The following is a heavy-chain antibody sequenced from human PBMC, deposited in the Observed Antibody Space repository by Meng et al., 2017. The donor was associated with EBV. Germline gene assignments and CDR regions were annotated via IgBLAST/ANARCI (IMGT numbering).Heavy chain of an antibody. CDR3: ARRGGVADWFDP. CDR1: GYTFTSYA. Sequence: QCPLGESGAEVKKPGASVKVSCKASGYTFTSYAMHWVRQAPGQRLEWMGWINAGNGNTKYSQKFQGRVTITRDTSASTAYMELSSLRSEDTAVYYCARRGGVADWFDPWGQGTLVTVSS. D-gene: IGHD2-15*01. J-gene: IGHJ5*02. CDR2: INAGNGNT. V-gene: IGHV1-3*01.